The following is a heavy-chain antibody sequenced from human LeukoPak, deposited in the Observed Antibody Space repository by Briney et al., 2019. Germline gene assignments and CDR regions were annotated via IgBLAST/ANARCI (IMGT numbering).Heavy chain of an antibody. CDR2: MNPNSDNT. Sequence: ASVKVSCKASGYTFTSYDINWVRQAPGQGLEWMGWMNPNSDNTGYAQKFQGGVTMTRNPSISTAYMELSSLRSEGTAVYYCARNVRDTGTFDYWGQGTLVTVSS. J-gene: IGHJ4*02. V-gene: IGHV1-8*01. D-gene: IGHD5-18*01. CDR1: GYTFTSYD. CDR3: ARNVRDTGTFDY.